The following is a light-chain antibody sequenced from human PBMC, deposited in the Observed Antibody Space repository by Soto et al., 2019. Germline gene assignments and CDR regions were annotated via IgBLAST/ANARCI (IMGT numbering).Light chain of an antibody. J-gene: IGKJ1*01. CDR2: GAS. V-gene: IGKV3-20*01. CDR1: QSVSSSH. Sequence: ETVLTQSPGTLSLSPGERATLSCRASQSVSSSHLTWYQQKPGQAPRLLIYGASSFDTGIQYRFSGSGSGTSFTLTISRLEPEDFALYYCQQFASSPGTFGQGTKVEIK. CDR3: QQFASSPGT.